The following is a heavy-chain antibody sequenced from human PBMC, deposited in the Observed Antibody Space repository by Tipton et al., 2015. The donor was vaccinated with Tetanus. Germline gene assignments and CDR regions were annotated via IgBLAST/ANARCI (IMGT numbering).Heavy chain of an antibody. CDR3: AREADCSGGSCFSGDFDT. CDR1: GFIFSSYG. D-gene: IGHD2-15*01. V-gene: IGHV3-33*01. CDR2: SWYDGTDK. Sequence: SLRLSCAASGFIFSSYGIHWVRQAPSKGLEWVAVSWYDGTDKYYADSVKGRFTISRDNSKNTLYLQMNSLRAEDTALYYCAREADCSGGSCFSGDFDTWGQGTQVTVSS. J-gene: IGHJ4*02.